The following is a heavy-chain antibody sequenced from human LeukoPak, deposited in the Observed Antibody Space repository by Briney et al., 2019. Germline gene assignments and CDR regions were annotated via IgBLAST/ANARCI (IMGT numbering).Heavy chain of an antibody. CDR1: GGTFSSYA. D-gene: IGHD1-26*01. CDR2: IIPILGIA. Sequence: SVKVSCKASGGTFSSYAISWVRQAPGQGLERMGRIIPILGIANYAQKFQGRVTITADKSTSTAYMELSSLRSEDTAVYYCARDRGSIVGATKIGIYYFDYWGQGTLVTVSS. CDR3: ARDRGSIVGATKIGIYYFDY. V-gene: IGHV1-69*04. J-gene: IGHJ4*02.